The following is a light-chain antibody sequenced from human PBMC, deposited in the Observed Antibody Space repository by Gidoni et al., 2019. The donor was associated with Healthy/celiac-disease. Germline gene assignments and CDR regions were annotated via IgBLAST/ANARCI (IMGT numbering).Light chain of an antibody. J-gene: IGKJ5*01. V-gene: IGKV3-11*01. CDR1: QSVSSY. CDR2: DAS. CDR3: QQRSNWPIT. Sequence: EIVLTQSPATLSLSPGERATLSCRASQSVSSYLAWYQQKPGQAPRLLIYDASNRANGVPARFSGSGSGTDFTLTISSLDPEDSALYYCQQRSNWPITFXQXTRLEIK.